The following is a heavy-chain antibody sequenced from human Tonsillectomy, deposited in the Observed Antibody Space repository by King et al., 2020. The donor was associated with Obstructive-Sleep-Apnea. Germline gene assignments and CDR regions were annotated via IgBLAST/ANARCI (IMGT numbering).Heavy chain of an antibody. Sequence: VQLVESGGGLVQPGGSLRLSCAASGFTFSSYSMHWVRQAPGKGLEWVSYISSGSGTIYYADSVKGRFTISRDNAKNSLYLQMNSLRAEDTAVYYCARGDVVRGVIITNNWFDPWGQGTLVTVSS. CDR1: GFTFSSYS. CDR3: ARGDVVRGVIITNNWFDP. V-gene: IGHV3-48*01. D-gene: IGHD3-10*01. J-gene: IGHJ5*02. CDR2: ISSGSGTI.